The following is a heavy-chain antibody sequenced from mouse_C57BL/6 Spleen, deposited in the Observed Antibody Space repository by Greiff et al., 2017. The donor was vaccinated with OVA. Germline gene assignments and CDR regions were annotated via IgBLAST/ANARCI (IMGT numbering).Heavy chain of an antibody. Sequence: QVQLQQPGAELVKPGASVKLSCKASGYTFTSYWMHWVKQRPGQGLEWIGMIHPNSGSTNYNEKFKSKATLTVDKSSSTAYMQLSSLTSEDSAVYYGARSPLYYDYVDYWGQGTTLTVSS. CDR1: GYTFTSYW. D-gene: IGHD2-4*01. CDR2: IHPNSGST. CDR3: ARSPLYYDYVDY. V-gene: IGHV1-64*01. J-gene: IGHJ2*01.